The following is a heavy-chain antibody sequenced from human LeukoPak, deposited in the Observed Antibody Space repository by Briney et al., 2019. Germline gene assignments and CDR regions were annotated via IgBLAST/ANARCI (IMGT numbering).Heavy chain of an antibody. CDR3: AKGGYYGDSELGYYYYGMDV. CDR2: ISGSGGST. CDR1: GFTFSSYA. V-gene: IGHV3-23*01. J-gene: IGHJ6*02. D-gene: IGHD4-17*01. Sequence: GGSLRLSCAASGFTFSSYAMSWVRQAPGKGLEWVSAISGSGGSTYYADSVKGRFTISRDNSKNTLYLQMNSLRAEDTAVYYCAKGGYYGDSELGYYYYGMDVWGQGTTVTVSS.